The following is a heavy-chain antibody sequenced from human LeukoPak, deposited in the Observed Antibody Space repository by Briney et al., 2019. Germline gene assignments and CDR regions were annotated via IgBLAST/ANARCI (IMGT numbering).Heavy chain of an antibody. V-gene: IGHV4-59*08. Sequence: SETLSLTCTVSGGSISSYYWSWIRQPPGKGLEWIGYIYYSGSTNYNPSLKSRVTISVDTSKNQFSLKLSSVTAADTAVYYCARQHEDNYYGSGPEDYWGQGTLVTVSS. CDR1: GGSISSYY. CDR2: IYYSGST. D-gene: IGHD3-10*01. CDR3: ARQHEDNYYGSGPEDY. J-gene: IGHJ4*02.